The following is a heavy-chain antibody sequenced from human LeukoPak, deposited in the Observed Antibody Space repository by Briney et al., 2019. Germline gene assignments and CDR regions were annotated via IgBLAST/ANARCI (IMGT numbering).Heavy chain of an antibody. CDR2: ISGSGGST. J-gene: IGHJ4*02. Sequence: GGSLRISCAASGFTFSSYAMSWVRQAPGKGLEWVSAISGSGGSTYYADSVKGRFTISRDNSKNTLYLQMNSLRAEDTAVYYCAKSWIAARPNVYYFDYWGQGTLVTVSS. V-gene: IGHV3-23*01. CDR3: AKSWIAARPNVYYFDY. D-gene: IGHD6-6*01. CDR1: GFTFSSYA.